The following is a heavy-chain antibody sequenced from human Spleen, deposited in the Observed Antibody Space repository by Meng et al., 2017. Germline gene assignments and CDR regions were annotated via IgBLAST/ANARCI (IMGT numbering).Heavy chain of an antibody. V-gene: IGHV4-39*01. D-gene: IGHD6-19*01. CDR3: VRSSGWVRTGFDP. CDR2: IVHSGFT. Sequence: QPKLQESGPGLVKPSQTLSLTCRVSGDSISSSDSYWGWIRQPPGKGLEWIGSIVHSGFTYYTPSLESRVTVSVDMSRSQFSLKLTSVTAADTAVYYCVRSSGWVRTGFDPWGQGTLVTVSS. CDR1: GDSISSSDSY. J-gene: IGHJ5*02.